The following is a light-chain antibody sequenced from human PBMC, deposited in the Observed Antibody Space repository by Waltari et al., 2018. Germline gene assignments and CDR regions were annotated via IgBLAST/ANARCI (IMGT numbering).Light chain of an antibody. V-gene: IGLV1-40*01. CDR3: QSYDSGLSGSV. J-gene: IGLJ2*01. CDR2: GNP. Sequence: QSVLTQPPSVSGAPGQRVTIPCAGSSSNIGAGYDVNWYHQLPGTAPKPLILGNPNPPSGVPDRFSGSKSGTSASLAITGLQAEDEAYYYCQSYDSGLSGSVFGGGTKVTVL. CDR1: SSNIGAGYD.